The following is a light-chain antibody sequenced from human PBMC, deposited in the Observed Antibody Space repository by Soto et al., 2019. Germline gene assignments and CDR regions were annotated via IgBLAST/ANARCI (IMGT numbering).Light chain of an antibody. J-gene: IGKJ5*01. CDR3: QQLSSSHPSIT. V-gene: IGKV3-11*01. CDR2: DAS. CDR1: QSVTTY. Sequence: EVFLTQSPATLSLSPGEXVTLSCRASQSVTTYLAWYQQKPGQPPRLLIYDASTRATSVPARFSSSWSGTNFSLTNNSPVPEDFAIYYCQQLSSSHPSITVGQGTR.